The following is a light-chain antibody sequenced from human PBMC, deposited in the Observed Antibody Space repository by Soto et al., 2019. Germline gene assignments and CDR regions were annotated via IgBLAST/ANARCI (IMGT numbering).Light chain of an antibody. V-gene: IGLV2-14*01. CDR2: DVS. J-gene: IGLJ1*01. CDR1: SSDVGGYDY. Sequence: QSVLTQPASMSGSPGQSITISCTGTSSDVGGYDYVSWYQQHPGIAPKLIIYDVSNRPSGVSNRFSGSKSGNTASLTISGLQTEYEADYYCSSYTSSSTLYVFVTGTKVTV. CDR3: SSYTSSSTLYV.